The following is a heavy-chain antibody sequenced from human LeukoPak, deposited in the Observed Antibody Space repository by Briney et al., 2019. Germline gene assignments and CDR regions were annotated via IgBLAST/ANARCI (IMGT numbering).Heavy chain of an antibody. V-gene: IGHV3-23*01. D-gene: IGHD3-22*01. J-gene: IGHJ3*02. CDR2: ISGSGGST. CDR3: AKQYYYDSSGYSGAFDI. Sequence: GGSLRLSCTASGFTFGDYAMSWVRQAPGKGQEWVSAISGSGGSTYYADSVKGRFTISRDNSKNTLYLQMNSLRAEDTAVYYCAKQYYYDSSGYSGAFDIWGQGTMVTVSS. CDR1: GFTFGDYA.